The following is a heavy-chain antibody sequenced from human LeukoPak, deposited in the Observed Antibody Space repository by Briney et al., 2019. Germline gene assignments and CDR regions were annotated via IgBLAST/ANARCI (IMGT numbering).Heavy chain of an antibody. D-gene: IGHD5-18*01. Sequence: GGSLRLSCAASGFTFSGSAMHWVRQASGKGLEWVGRIRSKANSYATAYAASVKGRFTISRDDSKNTAYLQMNSLKTEDTAVYYCTKGYEYSYGWGYYYYYMDVWGKGTTVTVSS. CDR1: GFTFSGSA. V-gene: IGHV3-73*01. CDR2: IRSKANSYAT. CDR3: TKGYEYSYGWGYYYYYMDV. J-gene: IGHJ6*03.